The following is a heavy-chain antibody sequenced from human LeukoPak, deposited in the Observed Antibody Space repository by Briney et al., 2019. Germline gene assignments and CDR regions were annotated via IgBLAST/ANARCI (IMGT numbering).Heavy chain of an antibody. CDR1: GYTFTSHG. D-gene: IGHD2-15*01. CDR3: ARNGGDIGGFWDY. Sequence: ASVKVSCKASGYTFTSHGINWLRQAPGQGLEWMGWVSGYNGNTDYAQKFQGRVTMTTDTSTSTAYMELRSLRSDDTAVYYCARNGGDIGGFWDYWGQGTLVTVSS. J-gene: IGHJ4*02. CDR2: VSGYNGNT. V-gene: IGHV1-18*01.